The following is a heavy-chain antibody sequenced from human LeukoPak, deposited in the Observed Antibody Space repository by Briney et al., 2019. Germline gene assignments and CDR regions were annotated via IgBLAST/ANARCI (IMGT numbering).Heavy chain of an antibody. V-gene: IGHV3-30-3*01. CDR3: ARDSGDCSGGSCYSESTSWFDP. Sequence: HPGGSLRLSCAASGFTFSSYAMHWVRQAPGKGLEWVAVISYDGSNKYYADSVKGRFTISRDNSKNTLYLQMNSLRAEDTAVYYCARDSGDCSGGSCYSESTSWFDPWGQGTLVTVSS. CDR2: ISYDGSNK. CDR1: GFTFSSYA. J-gene: IGHJ5*02. D-gene: IGHD2-15*01.